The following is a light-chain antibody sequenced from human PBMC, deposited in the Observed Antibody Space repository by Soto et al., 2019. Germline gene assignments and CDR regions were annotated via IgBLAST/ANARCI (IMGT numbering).Light chain of an antibody. V-gene: IGLV4-69*01. CDR3: QTWGTGIGV. CDR2: LNSDGSH. Sequence: QSVLTQSPSASASLGASVKLTCTLSSGHSSYAIAWHQQQPEKGPRYLMKLNSDGSHSKGDGIPDRFSGSSSGAEHYLTIASLQSGDEADYYCQTWGTGIGVFGGGTKLTVL. CDR1: SGHSSYA. J-gene: IGLJ2*01.